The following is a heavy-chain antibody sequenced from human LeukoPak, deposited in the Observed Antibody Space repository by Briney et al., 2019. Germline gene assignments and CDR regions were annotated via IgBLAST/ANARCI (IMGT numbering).Heavy chain of an antibody. Sequence: PSQTLSLTCTVSGGSISSGSYYWSWIRQPAGKGLEWIGRIYTSGSTNYNPSLKSRVTISVDTSKNQFSLKLSSVTAADTAVYYCARDKREPRYAFDIWGQGTMVTVSS. D-gene: IGHD1-26*01. V-gene: IGHV4-61*02. CDR2: IYTSGST. CDR1: GGSISSGSYY. CDR3: ARDKREPRYAFDI. J-gene: IGHJ3*02.